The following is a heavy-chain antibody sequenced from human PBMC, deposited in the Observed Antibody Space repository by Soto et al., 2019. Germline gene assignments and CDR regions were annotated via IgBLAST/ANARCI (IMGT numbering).Heavy chain of an antibody. D-gene: IGHD3-22*01. V-gene: IGHV1-69*13. Sequence: SVKVSCKASGGTFSSYAISWVRQAPGQGLEWMGGIIPIFGTANYAQKFQGRVTITADESTSTAYMELSSLRSEDTAVYYCARGGNYYDSSGYFDYWGQGTLVTVSS. CDR2: IIPIFGTA. CDR3: ARGGNYYDSSGYFDY. J-gene: IGHJ4*02. CDR1: GGTFSSYA.